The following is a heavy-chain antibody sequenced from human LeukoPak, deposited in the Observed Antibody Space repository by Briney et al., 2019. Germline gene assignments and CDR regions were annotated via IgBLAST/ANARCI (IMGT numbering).Heavy chain of an antibody. CDR3: ARPSPPGDGYNPCDY. V-gene: IGHV3-30*04. Sequence: GGSLRLSCEASGFNFHNFAMHWVRQAPGKGLEWVAVISNDERNKYYTDSVKGRFTISRDNSKNTVYLQMNSLRPEDTAMYYCARPSPPGDGYNPCDYWGPGALVIVSS. CDR1: GFNFHNFA. J-gene: IGHJ4*02. CDR2: ISNDERNK. D-gene: IGHD5-24*01.